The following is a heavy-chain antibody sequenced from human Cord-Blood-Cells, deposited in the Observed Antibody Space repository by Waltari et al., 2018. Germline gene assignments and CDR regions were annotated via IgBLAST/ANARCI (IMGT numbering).Heavy chain of an antibody. CDR1: GYSFTSYW. CDR2: IYPGDSDT. V-gene: IGHV5-51*01. CDR3: ARLQYSGSYYYYYGMDV. Sequence: EVQLVQSGAEVKKPGESLKISCKGSGYSFTSYWTSWVRQMPGKGLEWMGIIYPGDSDTSDSPSFQGQVTISADKSISTAYLQWSSLKASDTAMYYCARLQYSGSYYYYYGMDVWGQGTTVTVSS. D-gene: IGHD1-26*01. J-gene: IGHJ6*02.